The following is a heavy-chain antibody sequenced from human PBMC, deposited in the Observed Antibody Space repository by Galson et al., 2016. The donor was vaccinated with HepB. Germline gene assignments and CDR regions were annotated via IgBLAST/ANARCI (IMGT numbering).Heavy chain of an antibody. J-gene: IGHJ4*02. CDR1: GGTFSNYA. CDR2: ILPMFGTA. Sequence: SVKVSCKASGGTFSNYAISWLRQAPGQGPEWMGGILPMFGTANYAPKFQGRVTFTADATTSTPYMELSSLRSDDTAVYYCARDRYCTARNCHADFDYWGQGTLVTVSS. V-gene: IGHV1-69*13. CDR3: ARDRYCTARNCHADFDY. D-gene: IGHD2-8*02.